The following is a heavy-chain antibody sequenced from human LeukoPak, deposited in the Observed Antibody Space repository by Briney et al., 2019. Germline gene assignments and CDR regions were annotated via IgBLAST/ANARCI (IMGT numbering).Heavy chain of an antibody. CDR3: ARVLLADGYKEMAVVGYFDY. D-gene: IGHD5-24*01. CDR1: GFTFSDYY. Sequence: GGSLRLSCAASGFTFSDYYMSWIRQAPGKGLECVSYISSSGSTIYYADSVKGRFTISRDNAKNSLYLQMNSLRAEDTAVYYCARVLLADGYKEMAVVGYFDYWGQGTLVTVSS. J-gene: IGHJ4*02. CDR2: ISSSGSTI. V-gene: IGHV3-11*04.